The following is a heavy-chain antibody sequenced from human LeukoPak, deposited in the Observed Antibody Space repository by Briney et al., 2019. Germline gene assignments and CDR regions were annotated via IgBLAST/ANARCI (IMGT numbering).Heavy chain of an antibody. CDR3: ARDLGDYGVFDY. CDR1: GYTFTSYD. V-gene: IGHV1-18*01. J-gene: IGHJ4*02. D-gene: IGHD4-17*01. CDR2: ISAYNGNT. Sequence: GASVKVSCKASGYTFTSYDINWVRQAPGQGLEWMGWISAYNGNTNYAQKLRGRVTMTTDTSTSTAYMELRSLRSDDTAVYYCARDLGDYGVFDYWGQGTLVTVSS.